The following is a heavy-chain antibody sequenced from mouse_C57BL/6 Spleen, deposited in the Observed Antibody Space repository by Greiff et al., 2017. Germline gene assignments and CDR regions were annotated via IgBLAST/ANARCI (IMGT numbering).Heavy chain of an antibody. Sequence: QVQLQQSGAELVKPGASVKMSCKASGYTFTSYWITWVKPRPGQGLEWIGDIYPGSGSTNYNEKFKSKATLTVDTSSSTAYMQLSSLTSEDSAVYYCVYYYGSSRYFDVWGTGTTVTVSS. CDR1: GYTFTSYW. CDR3: VYYYGSSRYFDV. CDR2: IYPGSGST. J-gene: IGHJ1*03. D-gene: IGHD1-1*01. V-gene: IGHV1-55*01.